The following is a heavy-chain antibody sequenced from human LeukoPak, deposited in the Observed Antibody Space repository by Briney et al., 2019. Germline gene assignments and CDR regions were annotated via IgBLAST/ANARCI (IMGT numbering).Heavy chain of an antibody. D-gene: IGHD1-20*01. V-gene: IGHV3-23*01. Sequence: GGSLRLSCAASGFTFSSYAMHWVRQAPGKGLEWVSTISGSGGSTYYADSVKGRFTISRDNSKNTVYLQMNSLRAEDTAVYFCARRDHLTGQWLLLDYWGQGTLVTVSS. CDR3: ARRDHLTGQWLLLDY. CDR2: ISGSGGST. J-gene: IGHJ4*02. CDR1: GFTFSSYA.